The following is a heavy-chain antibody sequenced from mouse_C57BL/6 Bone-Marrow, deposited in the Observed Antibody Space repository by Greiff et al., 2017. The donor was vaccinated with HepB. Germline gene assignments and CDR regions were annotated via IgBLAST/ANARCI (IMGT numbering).Heavy chain of an antibody. CDR2: IYPRDGST. V-gene: IGHV1-78*01. D-gene: IGHD1-1*01. J-gene: IGHJ1*03. CDR1: GYTFTDHT. Sequence: VQGVESDAELVKPGASVKISCKVSGYTFTDHTIHWMKQRPEQGLEWIGYIYPRDGSTKYNEKFKGKATLTADKSSSTAYMQLNSLTSEDSAVYFCARSYYYGSRGGYFDVWGTGTTVTVSS. CDR3: ARSYYYGSRGGYFDV.